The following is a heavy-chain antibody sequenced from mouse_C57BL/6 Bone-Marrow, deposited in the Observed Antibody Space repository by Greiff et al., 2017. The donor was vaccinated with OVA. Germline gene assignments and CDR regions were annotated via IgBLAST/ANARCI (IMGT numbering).Heavy chain of an antibody. CDR1: GYTFTSYW. J-gene: IGHJ1*03. Sequence: QVQLQQPGAELVKPGASVKLSCKASGYTFTSYWMQWVKQRPGQGLEWIGEIDPSDSYTNYNQKFTGKATLTVDTSSSTAYMRLSSLTYEDSAVYYCARQDWYFDVWGTGTTVTVSS. CDR3: ARQDWYFDV. V-gene: IGHV1-50*01. CDR2: IDPSDSYT.